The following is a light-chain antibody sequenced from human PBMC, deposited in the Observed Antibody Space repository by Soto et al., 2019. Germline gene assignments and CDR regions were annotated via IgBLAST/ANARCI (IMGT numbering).Light chain of an antibody. J-gene: IGKJ1*01. CDR1: QTISSW. V-gene: IGKV1-5*01. CDR3: QQYETFSGT. Sequence: DIQMTQSPSTLSGSVGDRVTITCRASQTISSWLAWYQQKPGKAPMLLIYDASALPRGVPSRCSGSASGTKFPITIASLQPDDFATYYCQQYETFSGTFGPGTKVDI. CDR2: DAS.